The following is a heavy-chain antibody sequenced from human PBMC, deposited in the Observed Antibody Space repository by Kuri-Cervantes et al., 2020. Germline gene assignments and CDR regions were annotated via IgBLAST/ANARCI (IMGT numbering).Heavy chain of an antibody. J-gene: IGHJ4*02. CDR2: INPNSGDT. CDR3: ARDNEASRVPLDY. D-gene: IGHD1-1*01. CDR1: GYTFSGYY. Sequence: SVKVSCKASGYTFSGYYIHWVRQAPGQGLEWMGWINPNSGDTNYAKKFQGRVTMTRNTSISTAYMELRRLRSDDTAVYDCARDNEASRVPLDYWGQGTLVTVSS. V-gene: IGHV1-2*02.